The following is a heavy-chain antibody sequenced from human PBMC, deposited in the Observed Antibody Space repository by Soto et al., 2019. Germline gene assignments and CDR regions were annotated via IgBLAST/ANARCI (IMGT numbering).Heavy chain of an antibody. J-gene: IGHJ2*01. CDR3: ARPLWRNDYNWGYFDL. Sequence: QVQLVESGGGVVQPGRSLRLSCAASGFTFSSYARHWVRQAPCKGREWVACISYDGSNKYYADSGKGRFTNSIDNSKNTLYLQMNSLRAEDTAVYYCARPLWRNDYNWGYFDLWGRGTLVTVSS. V-gene: IGHV3-30-3*01. CDR2: ISYDGSNK. D-gene: IGHD4-4*01. CDR1: GFTFSSYA.